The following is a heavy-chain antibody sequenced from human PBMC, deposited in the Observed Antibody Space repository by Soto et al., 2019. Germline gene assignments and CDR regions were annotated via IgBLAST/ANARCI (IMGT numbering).Heavy chain of an antibody. D-gene: IGHD1-26*01. V-gene: IGHV1-69*01. Sequence: QMQLVQSGAEVKKPGSSVKVSCKASGGTFSSYSINWVRQAPGQGREWMGEIIPIFGTANYAQNFQGRVTITADDSTSTAYMELSSLRSEDRAVYFCARDAGRRSGGIDYWGQGTLVSVSS. CDR2: IIPIFGTA. CDR3: ARDAGRRSGGIDY. J-gene: IGHJ4*02. CDR1: GGTFSSYS.